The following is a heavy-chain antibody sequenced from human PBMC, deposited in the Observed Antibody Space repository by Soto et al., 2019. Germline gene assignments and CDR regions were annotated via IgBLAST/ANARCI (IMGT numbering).Heavy chain of an antibody. CDR2: IYYSGST. Sequence: PSETLSLTCTVSGGSIGSYYWSWIRQHPGKGLEWIGYIYYSGSTYYNPSLRSRVTISADTSKNQFSLKLSSVTVADTAVYYCARSSVAGAGYFQHWGQGTQVTVSS. J-gene: IGHJ1*01. D-gene: IGHD6-19*01. V-gene: IGHV4-59*06. CDR3: ARSSVAGAGYFQH. CDR1: GGSIGSYY.